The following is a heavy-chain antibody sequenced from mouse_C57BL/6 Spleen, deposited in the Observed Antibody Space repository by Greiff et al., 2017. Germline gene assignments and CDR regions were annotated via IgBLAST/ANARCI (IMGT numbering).Heavy chain of an antibody. CDR3: ARRAFFYYGNYDYYAMDY. D-gene: IGHD2-1*01. Sequence: QVQLQQPGAELVMPGASVKLSCKASGYTFTSYWMHWVKQRPGQGLEWIGEIDPSDSYTNYNQKFKGKSTLTVDKSSSTAYMQLSSLTSEYSAVYYCARRAFFYYGNYDYYAMDYWGQGTSVTVSS. CDR2: IDPSDSYT. CDR1: GYTFTSYW. V-gene: IGHV1-69*01. J-gene: IGHJ4*01.